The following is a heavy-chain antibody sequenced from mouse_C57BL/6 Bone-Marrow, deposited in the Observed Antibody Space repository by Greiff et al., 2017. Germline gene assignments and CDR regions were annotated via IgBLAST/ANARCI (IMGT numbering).Heavy chain of an antibody. Sequence: QVQLQQPGAELVKPGASVKMSCKASGYTFTSYWITWVKQRPGQGLEWIGDIYPGSGSTNYNEKFRSKATLTVDTSSSTAYMQLSSLPSEDSAVYYCARGFITTVVADYWGQGTTLTVSS. CDR2: IYPGSGST. J-gene: IGHJ2*01. D-gene: IGHD1-1*01. V-gene: IGHV1-55*01. CDR1: GYTFTSYW. CDR3: ARGFITTVVADY.